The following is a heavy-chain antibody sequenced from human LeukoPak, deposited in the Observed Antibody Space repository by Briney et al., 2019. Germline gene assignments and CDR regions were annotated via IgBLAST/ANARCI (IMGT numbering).Heavy chain of an antibody. V-gene: IGHV1-8*01. CDR2: IHPRSGYS. CDR3: ARVTSGMRYNWFDP. CDR1: GYTLTDYD. D-gene: IGHD2-2*01. Sequence: ASVKVSCKTSGYTLTDYDVNWVRQAPGQGLDWMGYIHPRSGYSESAQRFQGRLSMTRDVSTDTAYMELSTLTSDDTAVYYCARVTSGMRYNWFDPWGQGTLIIVSS. J-gene: IGHJ5*02.